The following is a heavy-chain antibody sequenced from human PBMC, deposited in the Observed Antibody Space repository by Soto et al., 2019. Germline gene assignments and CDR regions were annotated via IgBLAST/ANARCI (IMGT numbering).Heavy chain of an antibody. CDR2: ISSSSSYI. CDR1: GFTFSSYS. J-gene: IGHJ6*02. Sequence: EVQLVESGGGLVKPGGSLRLSCAASGFTFSSYSMNWVRQAPGKGLEWVSSISSSSSYIYYADSVKGRFTISRDNAKNSLYLQMNSLRAEDTAVYYCARDHARGYYYGMDVWGQGTTVTVSS. CDR3: ARDHARGYYYGMDV. V-gene: IGHV3-21*01.